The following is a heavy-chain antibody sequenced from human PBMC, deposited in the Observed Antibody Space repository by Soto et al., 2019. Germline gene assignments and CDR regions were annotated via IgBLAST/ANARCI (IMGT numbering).Heavy chain of an antibody. V-gene: IGHV3-21*01. CDR2: ISSSSSYI. Sequence: GGSLRLSCAASGFTPSSYSMNWVRQAPGKGLEWVSSISSSSSYIYYADSVKGRFTISRDNAKNSLYLQMNSLRAEDTAVYYCASGFDILTGYMYYFDYWGQGTLVTVSS. CDR1: GFTPSSYS. CDR3: ASGFDILTGYMYYFDY. D-gene: IGHD3-9*01. J-gene: IGHJ4*02.